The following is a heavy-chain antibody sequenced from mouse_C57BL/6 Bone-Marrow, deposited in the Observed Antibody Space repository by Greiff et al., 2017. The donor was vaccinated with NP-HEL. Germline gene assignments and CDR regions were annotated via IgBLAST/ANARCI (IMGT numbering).Heavy chain of an antibody. CDR3: GCGVVDY. CDR2: IDPSDSYT. V-gene: IGHV1-69*01. Sequence: VQLQQSGAELVMPGASVKLSCKASGYTFTSYWMHWVKQRPGQGLEWIGEIDPSDSYTNYNQKFKGKSTLTVDKSSSTAYMQLSSLTSEDSAVYYCGCGVVDYWGQGTSVTVSS. J-gene: IGHJ4*01. CDR1: GYTFTSYW. D-gene: IGHD1-1*01.